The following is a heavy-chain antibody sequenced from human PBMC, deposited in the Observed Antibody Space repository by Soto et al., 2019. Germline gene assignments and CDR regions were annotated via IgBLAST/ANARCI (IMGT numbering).Heavy chain of an antibody. J-gene: IGHJ5*02. CDR1: GGTFSSYA. D-gene: IGHD3-10*01. V-gene: IGHV1-69*13. Sequence: GASVKVSCKASGGTFSSYAISWVRQAPGQGLEWMGGIIPIFGTANYAQKFQGRVTITADESTSTAYMELSSLRSEDTAVYYCANYYGSGSYYTHRGRFDPWGQGTLVTVSS. CDR2: IIPIFGTA. CDR3: ANYYGSGSYYTHRGRFDP.